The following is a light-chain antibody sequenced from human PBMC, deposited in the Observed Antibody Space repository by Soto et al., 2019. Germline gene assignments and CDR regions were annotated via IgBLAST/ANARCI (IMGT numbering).Light chain of an antibody. J-gene: IGKJ2*01. CDR2: GAS. Sequence: EIVMTQSPATLSVSPGERATLSCRASQSVSSNLAWYQQKPGQAPRLLIYGASSRASGVPARFSGSGSGTEFSLTINSLQSEDFAVYYCQHYHNWPPYTFGQGTKVDIK. V-gene: IGKV3-15*01. CDR1: QSVSSN. CDR3: QHYHNWPPYT.